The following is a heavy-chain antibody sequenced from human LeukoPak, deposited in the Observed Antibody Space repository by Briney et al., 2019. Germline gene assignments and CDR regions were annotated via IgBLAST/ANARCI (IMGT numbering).Heavy chain of an antibody. V-gene: IGHV3-23*01. CDR1: GFTFSIYA. CDR3: EKDMAHYYDSSGYYAY. D-gene: IGHD3-22*01. J-gene: IGHJ4*02. CDR2: ISGSGGST. Sequence: GGSLRLSCAASGFTFSIYAMSWVRQAPGKGLEWVSAISGSGGSTYYADSVKGRFTISRDNSKNTLYLQMNSLRAEDTAVYYCEKDMAHYYDSSGYYAYWGQGTLVTVSS.